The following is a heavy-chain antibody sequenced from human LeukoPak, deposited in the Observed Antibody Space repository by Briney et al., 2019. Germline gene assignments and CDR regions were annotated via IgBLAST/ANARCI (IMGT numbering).Heavy chain of an antibody. D-gene: IGHD5-12*01. CDR2: IKHDGSEK. CDR1: GFTFSSYW. V-gene: IGHV3-7*01. J-gene: IGHJ4*02. Sequence: GGSLSLSCAASGFTFSSYWMSWVRQAPGKGLEWGANIKHDGSEKYYVDSVKGRFTISRDNAKNSLYLQMNSLGAEDTAVYYCAKGDIDWGQGTLVTVSS. CDR3: AKGDID.